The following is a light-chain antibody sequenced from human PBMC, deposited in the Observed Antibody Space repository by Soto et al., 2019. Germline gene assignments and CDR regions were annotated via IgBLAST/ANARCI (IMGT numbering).Light chain of an antibody. CDR3: GTWDSSLSAGV. Sequence: QSVLTQPPSLSAAPGQKVTISCSGSSSNIGNNYVSWYQQFPGTAPKLLIYDNNKRPSGIPDRFSGSKSDTSATLGITGLQTGDEADYYCGTWDSSLSAGVFGGGTKLTVL. CDR2: DNN. V-gene: IGLV1-51*01. J-gene: IGLJ2*01. CDR1: SSNIGNNY.